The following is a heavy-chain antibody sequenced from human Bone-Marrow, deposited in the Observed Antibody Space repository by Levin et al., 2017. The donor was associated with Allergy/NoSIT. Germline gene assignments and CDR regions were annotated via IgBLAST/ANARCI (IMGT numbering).Heavy chain of an antibody. CDR3: ASFIQWLVFSDY. Sequence: SETLSLTCTVSGGSISSSSYYWGWIRQPPGKGLEWIGSIYYSGSTYYNPSLKSRVTISVDTSKNQFSLKLSSVTAADTALYYCASFIQWLVFSDYWGQGTLVTVSS. J-gene: IGHJ4*02. CDR1: GGSISSSSYY. D-gene: IGHD6-19*01. CDR2: IYYSGST. V-gene: IGHV4-39*01.